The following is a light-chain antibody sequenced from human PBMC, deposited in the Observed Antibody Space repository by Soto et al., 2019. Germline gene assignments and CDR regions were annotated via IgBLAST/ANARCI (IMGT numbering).Light chain of an antibody. CDR1: QGIGVY. J-gene: IGKJ4*01. V-gene: IGKV1-27*01. CDR2: AAS. Sequence: DIQMTQSPSSLSASFGDRVTITCRASQGIGVYLAWFQQKPGNAPKLLIYAASTLQSWVPSRFSGSGSGTDFTLTISSLQPEDVATYYCQKYNSAPLTFGGGTKVEIK. CDR3: QKYNSAPLT.